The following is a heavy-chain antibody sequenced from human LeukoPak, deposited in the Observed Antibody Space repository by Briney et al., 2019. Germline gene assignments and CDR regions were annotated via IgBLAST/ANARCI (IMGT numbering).Heavy chain of an antibody. CDR1: GGSISSGGYY. D-gene: IGHD1-26*01. J-gene: IGHJ3*02. CDR3: ARDTIVGATEAFDI. V-gene: IGHV4-31*03. Sequence: SHTLSLTCTVSGGSISSGGYYWSWIRQHPGKGLEWIGCIYYSGSTYYNPSLKSRVTISVDTSKNQFSLKLSSVTAADTAVYYCARDTIVGATEAFDIWGQGTMVTVSS. CDR2: IYYSGST.